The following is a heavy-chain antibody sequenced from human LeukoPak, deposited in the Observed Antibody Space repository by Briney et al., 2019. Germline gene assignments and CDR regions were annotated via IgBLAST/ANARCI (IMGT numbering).Heavy chain of an antibody. CDR3: ASANDYGGSDGFDI. Sequence: PGESLKISCKGSGYSFTNYWIGWVRQMPGKGLEWMGIIYPDDSATRYSPSFQGLVTISADKSISTAYLQWSSLKASDTAMYYCASANDYGGSDGFDIWGQGTMVTVSS. D-gene: IGHD4-23*01. V-gene: IGHV5-51*01. CDR2: IYPDDSAT. CDR1: GYSFTNYW. J-gene: IGHJ3*02.